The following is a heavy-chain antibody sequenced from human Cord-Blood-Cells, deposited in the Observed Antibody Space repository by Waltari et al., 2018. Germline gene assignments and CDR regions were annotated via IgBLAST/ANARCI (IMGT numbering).Heavy chain of an antibody. CDR3: ARDLFGWYSSSS. Sequence: QVQLQESGPGLVKPSETLSLTCTVSGGSISSSYWSWIRQPPGKGLECIGYIYYSGSTNYNPSLKSRVTISVDTSKNQFSLKLSSVTAADTAVYYCARDLFGWYSSSSWGQGTLVTVSS. CDR1: GGSISSSY. V-gene: IGHV4-59*01. J-gene: IGHJ5*02. CDR2: IYYSGST. D-gene: IGHD6-6*01.